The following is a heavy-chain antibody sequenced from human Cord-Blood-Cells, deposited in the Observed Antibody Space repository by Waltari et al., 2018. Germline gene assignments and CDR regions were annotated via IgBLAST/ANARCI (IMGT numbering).Heavy chain of an antibody. CDR1: GGSISSYY. CDR3: ARDLVYSSSNWFDP. D-gene: IGHD6-6*01. Sequence: QVQLQESGPGLVKPSETLSLTCTVSGGSISSYYWSWIRQPPGKGLEWIGYIYYSGSTNYNPSLKSRVTISVDTSKNQFSLKLSSVTAADTVVYYCARDLVYSSSNWFDPWGQGTLVTVSS. V-gene: IGHV4-59*01. CDR2: IYYSGST. J-gene: IGHJ5*02.